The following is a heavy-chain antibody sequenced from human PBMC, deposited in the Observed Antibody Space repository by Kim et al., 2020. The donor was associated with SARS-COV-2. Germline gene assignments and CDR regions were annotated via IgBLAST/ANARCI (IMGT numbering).Heavy chain of an antibody. CDR3: ARHDPQWLRFEGYFDY. CDR2: IYDSGST. CDR1: GGSISSSSYY. J-gene: IGHJ4*02. Sequence: SETLSLTCTVSGGSISSSSYYWGWIRQPPGKGLEWIGSIYDSGSTYYNPSLKSRVTISVDTSKNQFSLKLSSVTAADTSVYYCARHDPQWLRFEGYFDYWGQGTLVTVSS. D-gene: IGHD5-12*01. V-gene: IGHV4-39*01.